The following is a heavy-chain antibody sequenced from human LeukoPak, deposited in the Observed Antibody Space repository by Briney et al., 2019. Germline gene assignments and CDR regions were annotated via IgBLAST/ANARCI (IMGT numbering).Heavy chain of an antibody. Sequence: SETLSLTCTVSGGSISSSSYYWGWIRQPPGKGLEWIGSIYYSGSTYYNPSLKSRVTISVDTSKSQFSLKLSSVTAADTAVYCCARWAGSYYNYYMDVWGKGTTVTVSS. D-gene: IGHD3-10*01. CDR3: ARWAGSYYNYYMDV. J-gene: IGHJ6*03. V-gene: IGHV4-39*01. CDR1: GGSISSSSYY. CDR2: IYYSGST.